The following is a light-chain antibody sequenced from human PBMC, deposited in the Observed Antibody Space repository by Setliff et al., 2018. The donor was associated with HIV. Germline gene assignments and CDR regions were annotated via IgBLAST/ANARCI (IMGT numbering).Light chain of an antibody. CDR3: CSYGSGDTFV. V-gene: IGLV2-23*02. CDR2: EVT. CDR1: SSDVGSYNL. Sequence: QSALTQPASVSGSPGQSITISCTGTSSDVGSYNLVSWYQQRPGKAPKLIMYEVTKWPSGISDRFSGSKSGNTASLTISGLQADDEADYYCCSYGSGDTFVFGTGTKATVL. J-gene: IGLJ1*01.